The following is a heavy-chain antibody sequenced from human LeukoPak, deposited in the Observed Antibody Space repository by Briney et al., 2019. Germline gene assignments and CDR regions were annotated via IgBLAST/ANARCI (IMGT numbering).Heavy chain of an antibody. CDR2: ISGSGGSI. CDR1: GFTFSDYA. CDR3: AKEDSSGWNYYFDY. V-gene: IGHV3-23*01. Sequence: GGSLRLSCTASGFTFSDYAMSWVRQAPGKGLEWVSGISGSGGSIRYADSVKGRFIISRDNSKNTLHLQMNSLRAEDTAVYYCAKEDSSGWNYYFDYWGQGTLVSVSS. D-gene: IGHD6-19*01. J-gene: IGHJ4*02.